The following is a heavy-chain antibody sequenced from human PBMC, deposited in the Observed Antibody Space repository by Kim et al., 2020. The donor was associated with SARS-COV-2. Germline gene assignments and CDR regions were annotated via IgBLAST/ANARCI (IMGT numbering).Heavy chain of an antibody. V-gene: IGHV4-39*01. J-gene: IGHJ4*02. CDR3: ARHHDYGGTIDY. CDR2: IYYSGST. CDR1: GGSISSSSYY. Sequence: SETLSLTCTVSGGSISSSSYYWGWIRQPPGKGLEWIGSIYYSGSTYYNPSLKSRVTISVDTSKNQFSLKLSSVTAADTAVYYCARHHDYGGTIDYWGQGTLVTVSS. D-gene: IGHD4-17*01.